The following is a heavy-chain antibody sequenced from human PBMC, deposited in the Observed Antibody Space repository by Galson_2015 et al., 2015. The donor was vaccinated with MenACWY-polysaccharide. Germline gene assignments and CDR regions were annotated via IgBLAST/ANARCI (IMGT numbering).Heavy chain of an antibody. Sequence: SVKVSCKASGYTFTSYAMNWVRQAPGHGLEWMGWINTNTGNPTYAQGFTGRVVFSLDTSVSTAYLQISSLKAEDTAVYYCARDPEQKVTTVPTGRFDYWGQGTLVTVSS. D-gene: IGHD4-17*01. CDR3: ARDPEQKVTTVPTGRFDY. CDR1: GYTFTSYA. V-gene: IGHV7-4-1*02. J-gene: IGHJ4*02. CDR2: INTNTGNP.